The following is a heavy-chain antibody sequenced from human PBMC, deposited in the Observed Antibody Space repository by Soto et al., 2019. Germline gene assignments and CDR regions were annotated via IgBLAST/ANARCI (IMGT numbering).Heavy chain of an antibody. CDR1: GFTVSSNY. V-gene: IGHV3-53*01. CDR3: ARGNYAYYAMDV. CDR2: VYGSGST. Sequence: GGSLRLSCVASGFTVSSNYMSWVRQAPGKGLEWVTVVYGSGSTYYADSVKGRFTTSRDISKNTLFLQMNNLRAEDTAVYYCARGNYAYYAMDVWGQGTTVTVSS. J-gene: IGHJ6*02.